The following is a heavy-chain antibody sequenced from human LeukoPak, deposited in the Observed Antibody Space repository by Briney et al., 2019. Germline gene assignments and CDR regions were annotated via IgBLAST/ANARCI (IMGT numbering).Heavy chain of an antibody. CDR3: ARVQYYDFWSGYYSLRSFDY. J-gene: IGHJ4*02. Sequence: GESLRLSCAASGSTFSTYAMEWVRQAPGKGLEWVSSISSSSSYIYYADSVKGRFTISRDNAKNSLYLQMNSLRAEDTAVYYCARVQYYDFWSGYYSLRSFDYWGQGTLVTVSS. CDR2: ISSSSSYI. D-gene: IGHD3-3*01. V-gene: IGHV3-21*01. CDR1: GSTFSTYA.